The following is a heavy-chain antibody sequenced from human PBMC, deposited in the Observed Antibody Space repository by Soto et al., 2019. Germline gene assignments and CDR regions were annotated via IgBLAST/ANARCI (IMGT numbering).Heavy chain of an antibody. Sequence: EVQLVESGGGLVQPGGSLRLSCAASGFTFSSYSMNWVRQAPGKGLEWVSYISSSSSTIYYADSVKGRFTISRDNAKNSLYLQMNSLRAEDTAVYYCARDPGVQEIVVVGHWGQGTLVTVSS. J-gene: IGHJ4*02. CDR1: GFTFSSYS. CDR2: ISSSSSTI. V-gene: IGHV3-48*01. CDR3: ARDPGVQEIVVVGH. D-gene: IGHD2-15*01.